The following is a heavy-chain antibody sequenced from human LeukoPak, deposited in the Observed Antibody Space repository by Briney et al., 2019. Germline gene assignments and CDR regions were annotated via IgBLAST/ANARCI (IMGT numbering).Heavy chain of an antibody. CDR2: IYYSGST. CDR1: GGSISSYY. J-gene: IGHJ2*01. V-gene: IGHV4-59*08. Sequence: SETLSLTCTVSGGSISSYYWSWIRQPPGKGLEWIGYIYYSGSTTYNPSLKSRVTISVDTSKNQFSLKLSSVTAADTAVYYCARRTYFDLWGRGTLVTVSS. CDR3: ARRTYFDL.